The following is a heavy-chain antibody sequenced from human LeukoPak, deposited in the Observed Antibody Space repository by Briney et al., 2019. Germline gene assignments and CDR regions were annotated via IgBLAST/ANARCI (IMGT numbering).Heavy chain of an antibody. CDR1: GYTFTKYG. CDR2: ISAYNGHI. V-gene: IGHV1-18*01. CDR3: ARESGSDAFDI. J-gene: IGHJ3*02. Sequence: GASVKVSCKASGYTFTKYGVSWVRQAPGQGLEWMGWISAYNGHIKYAQRGKGRVTMTTDTSTSTVYMELRSLRSDDTAVYYCARESGSDAFDIWGQGTMVTVSS.